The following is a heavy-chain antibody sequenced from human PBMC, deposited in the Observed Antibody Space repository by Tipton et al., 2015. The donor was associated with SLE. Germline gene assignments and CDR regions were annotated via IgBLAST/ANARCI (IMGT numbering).Heavy chain of an antibody. Sequence: LVQSGAEVKVSCKASGGTFSSYTISWVRQAPGQGLEWMGRIIPILGIANYAQKFHGRVTITADKSTSTAYMELSSLRSEDTAVYYCARDAPYSSGWAFDYWGQGTLVTVSS. D-gene: IGHD6-19*01. CDR1: GGTFSSYT. CDR2: IIPILGIA. J-gene: IGHJ4*02. V-gene: IGHV1-69*04. CDR3: ARDAPYSSGWAFDY.